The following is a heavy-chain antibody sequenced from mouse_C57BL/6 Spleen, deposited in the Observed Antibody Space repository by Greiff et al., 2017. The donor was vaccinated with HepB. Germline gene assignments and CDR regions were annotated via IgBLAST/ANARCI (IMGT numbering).Heavy chain of an antibody. D-gene: IGHD1-1*01. CDR2: ISSGSSTI. CDR1: GFTFSDYG. Sequence: EVQLQESGGGLVKPGGSLKLPCAASGFTFSDYGMHWVRQAPEKGLEWVAYISSGSSTIYYADTVKGRFTISRDNAKNTLFLQMTSLRSEDTAMYYCARGYYGSSYEAMDYWGQGTSVTVSS. V-gene: IGHV5-17*01. CDR3: ARGYYGSSYEAMDY. J-gene: IGHJ4*01.